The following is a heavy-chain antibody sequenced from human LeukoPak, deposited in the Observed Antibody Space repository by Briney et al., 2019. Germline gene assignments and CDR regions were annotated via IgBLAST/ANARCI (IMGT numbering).Heavy chain of an antibody. CDR1: GGSISSYY. D-gene: IGHD3-22*01. CDR2: IYTSGST. CDR3: ARGGGYYYDSSGYYLSYFDY. Sequence: PSETLSLTCTVSGGSISSYYWSWIRQPAGKGLEWIGRIYTSGSTNYNPSLKSRVTMSVDTSKNQFSLKLSSVTAADTAVYYCARGGGYYYDSSGYYLSYFDYWGQGTLVTVSS. V-gene: IGHV4-4*07. J-gene: IGHJ4*02.